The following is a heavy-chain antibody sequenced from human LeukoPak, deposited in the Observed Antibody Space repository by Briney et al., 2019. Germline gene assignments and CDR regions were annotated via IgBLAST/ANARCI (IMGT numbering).Heavy chain of an antibody. CDR2: IYYSGTT. V-gene: IGHV4-59*01. CDR1: GGSISRYY. Sequence: SESLSLTCTVSGGSISRYYARWVRHPPVKVLEWIGHIYYSGTTNYNPSLKGRVTISVDTSKHQFSLKVSSVTAADTAVYYCARVGCSSTSCSTTYGMDAWGQGKTVTVSS. CDR3: ARVGCSSTSCSTTYGMDA. D-gene: IGHD2-2*02. J-gene: IGHJ6*02.